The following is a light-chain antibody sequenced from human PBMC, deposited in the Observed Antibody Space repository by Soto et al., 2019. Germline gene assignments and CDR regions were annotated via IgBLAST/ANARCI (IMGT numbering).Light chain of an antibody. V-gene: IGKV4-1*01. CDR3: QQYYSSHT. CDR2: WGS. J-gene: IGKJ5*01. Sequence: DIVMTQSPDSLAVSLGERATINCKSSQSVLYSSNNKNYLAWYQQKPGQPPKLLVYWGSTRGSGVPDRFSGSGSGTDITLTISSLQAEDVAVYYCQQYYSSHTFGQGTRLEI. CDR1: QSVLYSSNNKNY.